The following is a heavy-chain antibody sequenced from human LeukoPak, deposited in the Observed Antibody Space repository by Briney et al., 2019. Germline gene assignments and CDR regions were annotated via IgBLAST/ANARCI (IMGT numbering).Heavy chain of an antibody. CDR1: GFIFSTYW. V-gene: IGHV3-7*05. Sequence: GGTLRLSCAASGFIFSTYWMSWVRQGPGKGWEWVANINLDGIETHYVDSVKGRFTISRDNGKNPLFLQMSSLRAEDTALYYCARDNVGASPFDYWGQGTLVTVSS. CDR2: INLDGIET. CDR3: ARDNVGASPFDY. D-gene: IGHD1-26*01. J-gene: IGHJ4*02.